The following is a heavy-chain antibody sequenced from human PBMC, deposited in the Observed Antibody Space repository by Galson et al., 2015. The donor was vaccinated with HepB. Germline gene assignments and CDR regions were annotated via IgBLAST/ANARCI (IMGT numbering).Heavy chain of an antibody. D-gene: IGHD6-19*01. V-gene: IGHV3-23*01. CDR1: SYA. CDR3: ATIHIAVAGTDWYFDL. CDR2: ISGSGGST. Sequence: SYAMSWVRQAPGKGLEWVSAISGSGGSTYYADSVKGRFTISRDNSKNTLYLQMNSLRAEDTAVYYCATIHIAVAGTDWYFDLWGRGTLVTVSS. J-gene: IGHJ2*01.